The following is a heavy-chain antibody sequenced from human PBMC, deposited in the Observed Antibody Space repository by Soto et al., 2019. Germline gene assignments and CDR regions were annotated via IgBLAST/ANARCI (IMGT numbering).Heavy chain of an antibody. Sequence: ASVKVSCKASGYTFTSYAMHWVRQAPGQRLEWMGWINAGNGNTKYSQKFQGRVTITRDTSASTAYMELSSLRSEDTAVYYCARDGDYSNGFDYWGQGTLVTVPS. CDR3: ARDGDYSNGFDY. CDR1: GYTFTSYA. J-gene: IGHJ4*02. CDR2: INAGNGNT. D-gene: IGHD4-4*01. V-gene: IGHV1-3*01.